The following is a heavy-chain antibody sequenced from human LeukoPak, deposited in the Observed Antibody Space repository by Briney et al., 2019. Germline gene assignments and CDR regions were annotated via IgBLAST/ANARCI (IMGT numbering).Heavy chain of an antibody. Sequence: GGSLRLSCAASGFTFSSYAMSWVRQAPGKGLEWVSAISGSGGSTYYADSVKGRSTISRDNSKNTLYLQMNSLRAEDTAVYYCAKDGYGGKDFDYWGQGTLVTVSS. J-gene: IGHJ4*02. CDR3: AKDGYGGKDFDY. CDR2: ISGSGGST. V-gene: IGHV3-23*01. CDR1: GFTFSSYA. D-gene: IGHD4-23*01.